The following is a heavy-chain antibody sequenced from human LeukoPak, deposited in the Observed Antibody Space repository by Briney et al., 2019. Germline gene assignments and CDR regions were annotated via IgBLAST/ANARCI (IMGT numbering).Heavy chain of an antibody. Sequence: PSETLSLTCTVSGVSISSSSYSWGWIRQPPGKGLEWIGSIYYSGSTYYNPSLKSRVTISVDTSKNQFSLKLSSVTAADTAVYYCARHENFGFDYWGQGTLVTVSS. CDR3: ARHENFGFDY. CDR2: IYYSGST. V-gene: IGHV4-39*01. D-gene: IGHD2/OR15-2a*01. CDR1: GVSISSSSYS. J-gene: IGHJ4*02.